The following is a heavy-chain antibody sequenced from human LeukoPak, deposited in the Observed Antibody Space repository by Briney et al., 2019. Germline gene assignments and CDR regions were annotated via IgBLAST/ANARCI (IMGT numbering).Heavy chain of an antibody. CDR3: ARAYCGGDCYPYYYYYGMDV. V-gene: IGHV3-33*01. D-gene: IGHD2-21*02. Sequence: PGGSLRLSCAASGFTFSSYGMHWVRQAPGKGLEWVAVIWYDGSNKYYADSVKGRFTISRDNSKNTLYLQMNSLRAEDTAVYYCARAYCGGDCYPYYYYYGMDVWGQGTTVTVSS. CDR2: IWYDGSNK. CDR1: GFTFSSYG. J-gene: IGHJ6*02.